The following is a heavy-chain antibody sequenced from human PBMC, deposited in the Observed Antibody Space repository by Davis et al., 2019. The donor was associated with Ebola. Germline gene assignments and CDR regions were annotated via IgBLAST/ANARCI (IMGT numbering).Heavy chain of an antibody. V-gene: IGHV4-61*08. Sequence: PSETLSLTCAVSGGSISSGGYYWSWIRQPPGKGLEWIGYIYYSGSTNYNPSLKSRVTISVDTSKNQFSLKLSSVTAADTAVYYCARIAARPSWGQGTLVTVSS. CDR3: ARIAARPS. J-gene: IGHJ4*02. CDR1: GGSISSGGYY. D-gene: IGHD6-6*01. CDR2: IYYSGST.